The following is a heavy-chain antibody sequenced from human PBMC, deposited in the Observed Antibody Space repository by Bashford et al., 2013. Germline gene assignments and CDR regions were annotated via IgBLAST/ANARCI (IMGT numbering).Heavy chain of an antibody. CDR3: ARRPTTHGDYFLDY. J-gene: IGHJ4*01. Sequence: GESLKISCKGSGYSFTNYRIGWVRQMPGKGLEWMGIIYPSDSDTRYSPSFQGQVTISADKSISTAYLQWSSLKASDTAMYYCARRPTTHGDYFLDYWGRREPWSPSPQ. V-gene: IGHV5-51*01. D-gene: IGHD4-17*01. CDR1: GYSFTNYR. CDR2: IYPSDSDT.